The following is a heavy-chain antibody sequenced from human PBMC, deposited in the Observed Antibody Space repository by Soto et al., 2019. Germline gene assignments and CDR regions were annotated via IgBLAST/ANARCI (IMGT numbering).Heavy chain of an antibody. J-gene: IGHJ5*02. Sequence: QVQLQESGPGLVKPSETLSLTCTVSGTSLSREYWSWIRQPPGKGLEWLGFIFLSGDTKYNPSLDSRVSLSLDTATNQFSLKLFSVTAADTAVYYCARTVWNTAQNYWFDTWGQGTLVTVSS. CDR2: IFLSGDT. CDR1: GTSLSREY. V-gene: IGHV4-59*01. CDR3: ARTVWNTAQNYWFDT. D-gene: IGHD1-1*01.